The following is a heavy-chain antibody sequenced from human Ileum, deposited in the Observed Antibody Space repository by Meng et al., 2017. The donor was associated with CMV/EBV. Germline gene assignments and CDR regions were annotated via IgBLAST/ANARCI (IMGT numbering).Heavy chain of an antibody. V-gene: IGHV6-1*01. Sequence: LRLSCAISGDSVSSNSAAWNWIRQSPSRGLEWLGRTYYRSKWYNDYAVSVKSRITINPDTSKNQFSLQLNSVTPEDTAVYYCAREYTSSSGQQGFDPWGQGTLVTVSS. CDR3: AREYTSSSGQQGFDP. D-gene: IGHD6-6*01. CDR1: GDSVSSNSAA. J-gene: IGHJ5*02. CDR2: TYYRSKWYN.